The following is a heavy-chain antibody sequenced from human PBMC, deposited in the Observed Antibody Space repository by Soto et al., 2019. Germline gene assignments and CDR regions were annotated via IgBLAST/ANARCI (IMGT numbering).Heavy chain of an antibody. Sequence: GASVKVSCKASGGTFSDYGINWVRQAPGQGLEWLGGLIPIFGTANYAQKFQGRVSITADESTTTAYMELSSLKSEDTAVYYCARGWDHYDSSGLRTWFDPWGQGTLVTVSS. CDR1: GGTFSDYG. D-gene: IGHD3-22*01. CDR3: ARGWDHYDSSGLRTWFDP. V-gene: IGHV1-69*13. CDR2: LIPIFGTA. J-gene: IGHJ5*02.